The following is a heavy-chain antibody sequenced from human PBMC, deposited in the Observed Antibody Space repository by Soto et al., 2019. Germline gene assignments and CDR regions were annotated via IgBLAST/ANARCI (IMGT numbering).Heavy chain of an antibody. CDR2: IYYPGRS. CDR3: GRGGGTTNSDFDS. J-gene: IGHJ4*02. V-gene: IGHV4-31*03. CDR1: GGSISGGGYY. Sequence: QVQLQESGPELVKPSQTLSLTCTVSGGSISGGGYYWNWIRQHPGKGLEWIGYIYYPGRSYYSPSLKSRLTISVDTSKNQFSLTLNSGTAADPAVYYCGRGGGTTNSDFDSWGQGTLVTVSS. D-gene: IGHD3-3*01.